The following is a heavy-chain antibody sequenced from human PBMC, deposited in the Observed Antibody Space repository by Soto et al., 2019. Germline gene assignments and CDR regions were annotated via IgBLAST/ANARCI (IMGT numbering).Heavy chain of an antibody. CDR1: GGSISSGGYY. Sequence: PSETLSLTCTVSGGSISSGGYYWSWIRQPPGKGLEWIGEINHSGSTNYNPSLKSRVTISVDMSKNQFSLKLSSVTAADTAVYYCARRYGPEFDYWGQGTLVTVSS. CDR2: INHSGST. CDR3: ARRYGPEFDY. J-gene: IGHJ4*02. V-gene: IGHV4-39*07. D-gene: IGHD4-17*01.